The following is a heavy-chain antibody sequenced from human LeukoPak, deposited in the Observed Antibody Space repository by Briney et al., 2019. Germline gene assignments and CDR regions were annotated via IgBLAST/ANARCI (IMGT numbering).Heavy chain of an antibody. D-gene: IGHD3-3*01. Sequence: ASVKVSCKASGYTFTSYDINWVRQATGQGLEWMGLMNPNSGNTGYAQKFQGRVTMTRNTSISTAYMELSSLRSEDTAVYYCARSRSASLTIFGVVIIDYYYYGMDVWGQGTTVTVSS. V-gene: IGHV1-8*01. CDR3: ARSRSASLTIFGVVIIDYYYYGMDV. CDR1: GYTFTSYD. CDR2: MNPNSGNT. J-gene: IGHJ6*02.